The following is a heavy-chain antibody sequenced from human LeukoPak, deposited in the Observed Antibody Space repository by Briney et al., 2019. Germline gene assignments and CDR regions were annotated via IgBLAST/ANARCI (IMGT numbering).Heavy chain of an antibody. CDR3: ARGSPVTTADY. CDR1: GFTFSSYA. J-gene: IGHJ4*02. D-gene: IGHD4-17*01. V-gene: IGHV3-64*01. CDR2: ISRNGGST. Sequence: GGSLRLSCAASGFTFSSYAMHWVRQAPGKGLEYVSAISRNGGSTYYANSVKGRFTISRDNSKNTLYPQMGSLRAEDMAVYYCARGSPVTTADYWGQGTLVTVSS.